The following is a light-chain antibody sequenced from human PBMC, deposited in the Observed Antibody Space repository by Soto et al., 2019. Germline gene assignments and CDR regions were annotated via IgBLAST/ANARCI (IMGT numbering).Light chain of an antibody. CDR3: QQRSNWPSLIS. Sequence: EIVLTPSPDTLSLSPGERATLSCRASQSVTTYLAWYQQTPGQAPRLLIYDASNRATGIPARFSGSGSGTDFTLTISSLEPEDFAVYYCQQRSNWPSLISFGQGTRLEIK. CDR1: QSVTTY. V-gene: IGKV3-11*01. CDR2: DAS. J-gene: IGKJ5*01.